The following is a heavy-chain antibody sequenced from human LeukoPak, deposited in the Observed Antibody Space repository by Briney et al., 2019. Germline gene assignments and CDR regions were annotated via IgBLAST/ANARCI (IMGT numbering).Heavy chain of an antibody. Sequence: PGGSLRLSCAASGFTFGDYAMLWVRQAPGKGLEWVSCISRNSGSIVYADSVKGRFTTSRDNAKNSLYLQMNSLRAEDTALYYCVRDWGVKGVGATIESWGQGTLVTVSS. CDR1: GFTFGDYA. CDR3: VRDWGVKGVGATIES. D-gene: IGHD2-15*01. V-gene: IGHV3-9*01. CDR2: ISRNSGSI. J-gene: IGHJ4*02.